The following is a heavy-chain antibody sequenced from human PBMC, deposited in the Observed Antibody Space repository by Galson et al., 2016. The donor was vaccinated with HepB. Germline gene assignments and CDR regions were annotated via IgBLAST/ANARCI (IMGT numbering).Heavy chain of an antibody. CDR2: ISGSSAHI. CDR3: ARYYGDYDLKNYYYYGMDV. CDR1: GFSFSTYS. V-gene: IGHV3-21*01. Sequence: SLRLSCAASGFSFSTYSMNWVRQAPGKGLEWVSSISGSSAHIYYAASMKGRFTISRDNSKNSLYLQMTSRRAEDTAVYYCARYYGDYDLKNYYYYGMDVWGQGTTVTVSS. J-gene: IGHJ6*02. D-gene: IGHD4-17*01.